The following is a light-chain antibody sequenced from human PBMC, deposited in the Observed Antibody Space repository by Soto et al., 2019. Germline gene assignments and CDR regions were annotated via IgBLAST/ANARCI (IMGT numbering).Light chain of an antibody. J-gene: IGKJ1*01. CDR3: HQYDIPPQT. CDR2: GAS. V-gene: IGKV3-20*01. Sequence: EIVLTQSPGTLSLSPGERVTLSCRASQSVDNNYLAWYQQRPGQAPRLLIYGASSRATGTPDRFSGSGSGTDFTLTISRLEPEDFAVYYCHQYDIPPQTFGRGTRVEI. CDR1: QSVDNNY.